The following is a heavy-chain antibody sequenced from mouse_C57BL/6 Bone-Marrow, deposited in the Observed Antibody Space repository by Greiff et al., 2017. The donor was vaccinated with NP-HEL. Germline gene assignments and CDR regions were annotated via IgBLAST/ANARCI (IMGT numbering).Heavy chain of an antibody. J-gene: IGHJ2*01. CDR2: ISDGGSYT. D-gene: IGHD1-1*01. V-gene: IGHV5-4*01. CDR1: GFTFSSYA. CDR3: ARGNLSFDY. Sequence: EVQGVESGGGLVKPGGSLKLSCAASGFTFSSYAMSWVRQTPEKRLEWVATISDGGSYTYYPDNVKGRFTISRDNAKNNLYLQMSHLKSEDTAMYYCARGNLSFDYWGQGTTLTVSS.